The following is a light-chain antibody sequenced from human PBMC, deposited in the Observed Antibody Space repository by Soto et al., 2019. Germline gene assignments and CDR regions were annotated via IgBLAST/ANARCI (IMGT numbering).Light chain of an antibody. CDR3: QHVKSYVPIT. V-gene: IGKV1-9*01. CDR1: QGIDNY. Sequence: DIQLTQSPSSLSASVGDRVTITCRASQGIDNYLAWYQQKPGKVPKLLIYDASTLQTGVPPRFSGSGSGTVFTLTISSLQPEDFATYYCQHVKSYVPITFGQGTRLDIK. CDR2: DAS. J-gene: IGKJ5*01.